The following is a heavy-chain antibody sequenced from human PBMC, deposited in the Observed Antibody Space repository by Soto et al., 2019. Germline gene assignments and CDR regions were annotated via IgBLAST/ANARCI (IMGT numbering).Heavy chain of an antibody. V-gene: IGHV1-58*01. CDR1: GISFSGSA. D-gene: IGHD6-19*01. CDR3: AVHAGLQSIAVAGTPFDN. Sequence: ASVKVSCKASGISFSGSAVQWVRQARGQRLEWIGWIVVGSGDTNYAQKFQERVTITRDMSTGTAYMGLSALRSEDTAVYYCAVHAGLQSIAVAGTPFDNWGQGTLVTVSS. CDR2: IVVGSGDT. J-gene: IGHJ4*02.